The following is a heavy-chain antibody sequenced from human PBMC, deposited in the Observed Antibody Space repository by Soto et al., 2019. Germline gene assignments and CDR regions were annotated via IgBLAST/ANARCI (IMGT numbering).Heavy chain of an antibody. D-gene: IGHD6-13*01. Sequence: ASVKVSCKASGYTFTGYYMHCVRQAPGQGLEWMGWINPNSGGTNYAQKFQGWVTMTRDTSISTAYMELSRLRSDDTAVYYCARQAAGTQVGYYYGMDVWGQGTTVTVSS. J-gene: IGHJ6*02. CDR1: GYTFTGYY. CDR3: ARQAAGTQVGYYYGMDV. V-gene: IGHV1-2*04. CDR2: INPNSGGT.